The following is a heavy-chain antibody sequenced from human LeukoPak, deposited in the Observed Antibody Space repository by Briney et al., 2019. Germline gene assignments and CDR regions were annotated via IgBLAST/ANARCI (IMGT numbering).Heavy chain of an antibody. D-gene: IGHD3-22*01. V-gene: IGHV1-2*02. CDR2: INPNGGAT. CDR3: ARGGGSSGYPDY. Sequence: ASVKVSCKASGYTFTDNYMHWVRQAPGQGLEWMGWINPNGGATNCAQKFQGRVTVTRDTSISTAYMEPTRLTSDDTAVYYCARGGGSSGYPDYWGQGTLVTVSS. CDR1: GYTFTDNY. J-gene: IGHJ4*02.